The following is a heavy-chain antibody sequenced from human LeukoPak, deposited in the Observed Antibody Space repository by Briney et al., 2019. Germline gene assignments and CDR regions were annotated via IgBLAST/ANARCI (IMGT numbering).Heavy chain of an antibody. D-gene: IGHD3-10*01. J-gene: IGHJ4*02. V-gene: IGHV4-61*01. CDR2: IYYSGST. CDR3: AKDHWSGENY. Sequence: SETLSLTCTVSGGSVSSGSYYWSWIRQPPGKGLEWIGYIYYSGSTNYNPSLKSRVTISVDTSKNQFSLKLSSETAADTAVYYCAKDHWSGENYWGQGTLVTVSS. CDR1: GGSVSSGSYY.